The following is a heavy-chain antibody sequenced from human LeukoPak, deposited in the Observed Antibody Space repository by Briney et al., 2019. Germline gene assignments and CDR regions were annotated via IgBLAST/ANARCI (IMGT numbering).Heavy chain of an antibody. Sequence: SETLSLTCTVSGGYISSYYWSWIRQPPGKGLEWIGYIYYSGSSNYNPSLKSRVTISVDTSKNQISLKLNSVTAADTAVYYCARDLGVTMIVVVSPFDYWGQGTLVTVSS. V-gene: IGHV4-59*01. CDR3: ARDLGVTMIVVVSPFDY. D-gene: IGHD3-22*01. J-gene: IGHJ4*02. CDR1: GGYISSYY. CDR2: IYYSGSS.